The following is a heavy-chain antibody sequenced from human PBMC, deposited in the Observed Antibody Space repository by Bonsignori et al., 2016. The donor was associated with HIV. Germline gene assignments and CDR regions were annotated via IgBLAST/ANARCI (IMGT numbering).Heavy chain of an antibody. D-gene: IGHD2-15*01. CDR2: IRNKANSYTT. V-gene: IGHV3-72*01. CDR3: ARGFCSGGTCYSGDY. J-gene: IGHJ4*02. CDR1: GFTFSDHY. Sequence: GESLKISCAASGFTFSDHYMDWVRQAPGKGLEWVGRIRNKANSYTTEYATSVKGRFTISRDDSKNSMYLQMNSLKTEDTAVYYCARGFCSGGTCYSGDYWGQGTLVTVSS.